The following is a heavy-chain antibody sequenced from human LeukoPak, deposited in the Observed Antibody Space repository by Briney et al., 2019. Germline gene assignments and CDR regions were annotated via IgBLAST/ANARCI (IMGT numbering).Heavy chain of an antibody. CDR3: ARRDSGTYAY. Sequence: SETLSLTCAVSGGSISSGGYSGSWIRQPPGKGLEWIGYIYHSGSTYYNPSLKSRVTISVDRSKNQFSLKVSSVTAADTAVYYRARRDSGTYAYWGQGILVTVYS. J-gene: IGHJ4*02. CDR1: GGSISSGGYS. CDR2: IYHSGST. D-gene: IGHD3-10*01. V-gene: IGHV4-30-2*01.